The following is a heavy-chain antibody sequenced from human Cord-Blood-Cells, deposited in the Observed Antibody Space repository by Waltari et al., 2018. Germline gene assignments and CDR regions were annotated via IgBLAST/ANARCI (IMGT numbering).Heavy chain of an antibody. CDR1: GDSVSSNSAA. CDR3: ARGPGQDLTGTFNY. V-gene: IGHV6-1*01. CDR2: TYYRTKWYN. D-gene: IGHD3-9*01. J-gene: IGHJ4*02. Sequence: QVQLQQSGPGLVKPSQTLSLTCAISGDSVSSNSAAWNWIRQSPSRGLEWLGGTYYRTKWYNDYAVSVKSRITINPYTSKNQFSLQLNSVTPEDTAVYDCARGPGQDLTGTFNYWGQGTLVTVSS.